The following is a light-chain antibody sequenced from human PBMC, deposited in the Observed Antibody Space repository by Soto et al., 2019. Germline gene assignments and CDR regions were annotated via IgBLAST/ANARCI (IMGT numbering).Light chain of an antibody. CDR3: LQHNTHPLS. CDR1: QAIGTD. J-gene: IGKJ4*01. V-gene: IGKV1-17*01. Sequence: DIQMTQSPSSLSASIGDRITITCRATQAIGTDLGWYQQKPGKAPKRLIYAASNLESGVPSRFSGAGSGTDFTLTISSLQPEDFATYYCLQHNTHPLSFGGGTKVEVK. CDR2: AAS.